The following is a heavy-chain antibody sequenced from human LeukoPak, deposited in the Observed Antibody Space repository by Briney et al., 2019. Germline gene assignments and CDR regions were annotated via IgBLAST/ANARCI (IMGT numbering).Heavy chain of an antibody. CDR1: GYSFTSYW. CDR3: ARQKVTVVRGVIITEYFDY. D-gene: IGHD3-10*01. CDR2: IYPGDSDT. Sequence: GESLKISCKGSGYSFTSYWIGWVRQMPGKGLEWMGIIYPGDSDTRYSPSFQGQVTISADKSISTAYLQWSSLKASETAMYYCARQKVTVVRGVIITEYFDYWGQGTLVTVSS. V-gene: IGHV5-51*01. J-gene: IGHJ4*02.